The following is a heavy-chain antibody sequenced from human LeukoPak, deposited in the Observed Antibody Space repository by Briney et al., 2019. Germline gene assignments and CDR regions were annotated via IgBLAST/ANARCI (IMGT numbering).Heavy chain of an antibody. J-gene: IGHJ4*02. CDR3: AVTTGRYGDYLLMDY. CDR1: GYTFTSYG. CDR2: ISAYNGNT. Sequence: ASVKVSCKASGYTFTSYGISWVRQAPGQGLEWMGCISAYNGNTRYAQMLQGRVTMTTDTSTSTAYMELRSLRSDDTAVYYCAVTTGRYGDYLLMDYWGQGTLVTVSS. V-gene: IGHV1-18*01. D-gene: IGHD4-17*01.